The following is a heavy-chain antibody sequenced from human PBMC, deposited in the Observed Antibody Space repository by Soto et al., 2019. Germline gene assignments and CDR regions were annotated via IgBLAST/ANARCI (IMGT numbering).Heavy chain of an antibody. CDR3: TSLYYGH. CDR2: IKSKTDCGTT. Sequence: EVQLVESGGDLVKPGGSLRLSCAASEFTFTYAWMSWVRQAPGKGLEWVGRIKSKTDCGTTDYAAPVKGRFTISRDESQNTLYLQMNSLKTEDTAVYYCTSLYYGHWGQGTLVTVSS. D-gene: IGHD3-16*02. CDR1: EFTFTYAW. J-gene: IGHJ4*02. V-gene: IGHV3-15*01.